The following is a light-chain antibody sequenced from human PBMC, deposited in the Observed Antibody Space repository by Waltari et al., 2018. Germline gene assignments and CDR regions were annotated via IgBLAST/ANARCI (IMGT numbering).Light chain of an antibody. Sequence: QSALTQPRSVSGSPGQSVTISCTGTSRDVGASQYVSWFQQHPGGSPKLLLFDVTARPSGVPVRFSGSKSANTAALTISGLQPDDEADYYCCSYAGTYTYVFGPGTSVTVL. V-gene: IGLV2-11*01. CDR2: DVT. CDR3: CSYAGTYTYV. J-gene: IGLJ1*01. CDR1: SRDVGASQY.